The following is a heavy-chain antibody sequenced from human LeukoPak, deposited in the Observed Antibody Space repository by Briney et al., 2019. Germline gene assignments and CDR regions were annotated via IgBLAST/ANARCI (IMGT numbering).Heavy chain of an antibody. CDR1: RFTFISSG. J-gene: IGHJ3*02. CDR3: AAPRRGPHTLMDPRDAFDI. Sequence: AVKVSCKASRFTFISSGMQWVRQARGQRLEWIGWIVEGSGNRNYAQKFQERVTITRDMSTSTAYMELSSLRSEDTAVYYCAAPRRGPHTLMDPRDAFDIWGQGTMVTVSS. D-gene: IGHD5-18*01. V-gene: IGHV1-58*02. CDR2: IVEGSGNR.